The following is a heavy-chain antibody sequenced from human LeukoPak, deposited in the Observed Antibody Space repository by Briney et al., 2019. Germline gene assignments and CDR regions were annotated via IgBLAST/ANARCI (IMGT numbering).Heavy chain of an antibody. CDR3: AKVASNSYDSSGYYLRSDYFDY. V-gene: IGHV3-9*01. CDR1: GFTFDDYA. CDR2: ISWNSGSI. Sequence: GGSLRLSCAASGFTFDDYAMHWVRQAPGKGLEWVSGISWNSGSIGYADSVKGRFTISRDNAKNSLYLQMNSLRAEDTALYYCAKVASNSYDSSGYYLRSDYFDYWGQGTLVTVSS. D-gene: IGHD3-22*01. J-gene: IGHJ4*02.